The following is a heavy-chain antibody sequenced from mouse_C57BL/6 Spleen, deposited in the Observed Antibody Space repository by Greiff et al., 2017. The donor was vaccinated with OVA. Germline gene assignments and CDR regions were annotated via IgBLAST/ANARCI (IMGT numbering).Heavy chain of an antibody. D-gene: IGHD1-1*01. CDR1: GFTFSSYA. CDR3: ARARSSYVRYFDY. Sequence: EVHLVESGGGLVKPGGSLKLSCAASGFTFSSYAMSWVRQTPEKRLEWVATISDGGSYTYYPDNVKGRFTISRDNAKNNLYLQMSHLKSEDTAMYYCARARSSYVRYFDYWGQGTTLTVSS. J-gene: IGHJ2*01. V-gene: IGHV5-4*01. CDR2: ISDGGSYT.